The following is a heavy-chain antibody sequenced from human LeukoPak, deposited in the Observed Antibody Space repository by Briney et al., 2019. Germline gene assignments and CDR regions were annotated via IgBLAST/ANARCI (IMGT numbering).Heavy chain of an antibody. CDR2: INPNSGGT. V-gene: IGHV1-2*02. J-gene: IGHJ6*03. Sequence: ASVKVSCKASGYTFTGYYMHWVRQAPGQGLEWMGWINPNSGGTNYAQKFQGRVTMTRDTSISTAYMELSRLRSDDTAVYYCARDHEYSSSWSPNSYYYYMDVWGKGTTVTVSS. CDR3: ARDHEYSSSWSPNSYYYYMDV. D-gene: IGHD6-13*01. CDR1: GYTFTGYY.